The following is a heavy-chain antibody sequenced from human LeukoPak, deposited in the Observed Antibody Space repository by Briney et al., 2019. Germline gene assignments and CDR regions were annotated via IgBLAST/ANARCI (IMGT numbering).Heavy chain of an antibody. Sequence: EAGGSLRLSCAASGFTFTTSWMHWFRQAPGKGLVWVSRIESDGTSTTYADSAKGRFTISRDNAKNTLYLQMNSLRAEDTAVYYCARDQYSSTWYRGAFDVWGQGTMVSVSS. CDR1: GFTFTTSW. CDR2: IESDGTST. V-gene: IGHV3-74*01. CDR3: ARDQYSSTWYRGAFDV. J-gene: IGHJ3*01. D-gene: IGHD6-13*01.